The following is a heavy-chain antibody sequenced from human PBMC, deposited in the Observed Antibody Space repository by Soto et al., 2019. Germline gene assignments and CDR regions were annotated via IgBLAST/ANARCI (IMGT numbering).Heavy chain of an antibody. CDR2: ISYDGSNK. D-gene: IGHD2-2*01. Sequence: GGSLRLSCAASGFTFSIYAMHWVRQAPGKGLEWVAVISYDGSNKYYADSVKGRFTISRDNSKNTLYLQTSSLRAGDTAVYYCARGPSSLTRFDYWGQGTLVTVSS. CDR1: GFTFSIYA. V-gene: IGHV3-30-3*01. J-gene: IGHJ4*02. CDR3: ARGPSSLTRFDY.